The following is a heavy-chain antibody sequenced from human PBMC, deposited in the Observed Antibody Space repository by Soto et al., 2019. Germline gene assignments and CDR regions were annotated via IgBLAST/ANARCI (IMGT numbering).Heavy chain of an antibody. D-gene: IGHD3-3*01. J-gene: IGHJ5*02. CDR1: GGSISSSSYY. Sequence: QLQVRESGPGLVKPSETLSLTCTVSGGSISSSSYYWAWNRQSPGKGLEWIGSVYYNGFTYYNPSLKSRVTISVDTSKNQFSLKLTSVTAADTAVYYCARMGDFWSGPGELDPWGQGTLVTVSS. CDR2: VYYNGFT. V-gene: IGHV4-39*01. CDR3: ARMGDFWSGPGELDP.